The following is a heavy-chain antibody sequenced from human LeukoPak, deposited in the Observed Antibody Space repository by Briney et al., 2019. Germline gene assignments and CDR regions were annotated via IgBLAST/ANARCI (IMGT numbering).Heavy chain of an antibody. Sequence: PSETLSLTCTVSGGSISSSSYYWGWIRQPPGKGLEWIGSIYYSGSTYYNPSLKSRVTISVDTSKNQFSLKLSSVTAADTAVYYCASLTKHYDVLTSTGGDDYWGQGTLVTVSS. J-gene: IGHJ4*02. CDR3: ASLTKHYDVLTSTGGDDY. V-gene: IGHV4-39*01. D-gene: IGHD3-9*01. CDR1: GGSISSSSYY. CDR2: IYYSGST.